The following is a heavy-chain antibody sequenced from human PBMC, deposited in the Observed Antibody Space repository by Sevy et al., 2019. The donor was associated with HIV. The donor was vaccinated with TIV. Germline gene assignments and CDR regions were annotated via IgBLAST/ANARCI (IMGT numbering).Heavy chain of an antibody. D-gene: IGHD5-18*01. CDR1: GFTFSSYA. Sequence: GGSLRVSCAASGFTFSSYAMHWVRQAPGKGLEWVAVISYDGSNKYYADSVKGRFTISRDNSKNTLYLQMNSLRAEDTAVYYCARGGRGIQLWLAVYRGQGTLVTVSS. CDR3: ARGGRGIQLWLAVY. CDR2: ISYDGSNK. J-gene: IGHJ4*02. V-gene: IGHV3-30-3*01.